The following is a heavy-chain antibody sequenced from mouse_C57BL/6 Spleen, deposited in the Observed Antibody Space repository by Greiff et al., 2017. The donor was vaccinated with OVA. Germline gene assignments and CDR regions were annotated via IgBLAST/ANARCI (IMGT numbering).Heavy chain of an antibody. V-gene: IGHV1-26*01. Sequence: EVKLQQSGPELVKPGASVKISCKASGYTFTDYYMNWVKQSHGKSLEWIGDINPNNGGTSYNQKFKGKATLTVDKSSSTAYMELRSLTSEDSAVYYCARSGDYDGTTFAYWGQGTLVTVSA. D-gene: IGHD2-4*01. CDR1: GYTFTDYY. CDR2: INPNNGGT. CDR3: ARSGDYDGTTFAY. J-gene: IGHJ3*01.